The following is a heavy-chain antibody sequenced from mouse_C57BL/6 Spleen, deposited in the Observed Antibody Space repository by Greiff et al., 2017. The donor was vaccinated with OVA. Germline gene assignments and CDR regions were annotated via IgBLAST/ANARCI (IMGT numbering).Heavy chain of an antibody. CDR1: GYTFTSYW. D-gene: IGHD2-1*01. Sequence: QVQLQQPGAELVMPGASVKLSCKASGYTFTSYWMHWVKQRPGQGLEWIGEIDPSDSYTNYNQKFKGKSTLTVDKSSSTAYMQLSSLTSEDSAVYYCARLIYGNYNHYAMDYWGQGTSVTVSS. CDR3: ARLIYGNYNHYAMDY. J-gene: IGHJ4*01. CDR2: IDPSDSYT. V-gene: IGHV1-69*01.